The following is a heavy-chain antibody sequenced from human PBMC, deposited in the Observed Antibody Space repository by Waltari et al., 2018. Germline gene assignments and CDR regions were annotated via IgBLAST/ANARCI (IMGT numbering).Heavy chain of an antibody. CDR3: AHSGARARGDYFQH. Sequence: QITLKESGPTLVKPTQTLPLTCTFSGFSLSTTGVGVGWIRQPPGKALEWLALIYWDDDKRYSPSLKSRLTITKDTSKNQVVLTMTNMDPVDTATYYCAHSGARARGDYFQHWGQGTLVTVSS. V-gene: IGHV2-5*02. CDR2: IYWDDDK. D-gene: IGHD6-6*01. J-gene: IGHJ4*02. CDR1: GFSLSTTGVG.